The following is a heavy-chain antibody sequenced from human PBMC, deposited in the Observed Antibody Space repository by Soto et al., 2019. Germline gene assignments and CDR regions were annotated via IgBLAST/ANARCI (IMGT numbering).Heavy chain of an antibody. CDR1: GYSFTSYW. CDR2: IYPGDSDT. V-gene: IGHV5-51*01. D-gene: IGHD1-1*01. J-gene: IGHJ6*04. CDR3: ARTTTRAVSHSPYSGRDV. Sequence: GESLKISCKGSGYSFTSYWIGWVRQMPGKGLEWMGIIYPGDSDTRYSPSFQGQVTISADKSISTAYLQWSSLKASDTAMYYCARTTTRAVSHSPYSGRDVGGKGTRVT.